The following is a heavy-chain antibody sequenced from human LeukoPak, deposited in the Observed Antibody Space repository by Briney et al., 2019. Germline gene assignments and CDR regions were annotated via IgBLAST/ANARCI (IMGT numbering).Heavy chain of an antibody. CDR1: GFSLSTYT. V-gene: IGHV3-21*01. J-gene: IGHJ4*02. CDR3: ARTPWFGESHFDY. CDR2: ISSTTTYI. D-gene: IGHD3-10*01. Sequence: GGSLRLSCAASGFSLSTYTMNWVRQAPGKGLEWVSSISSTTTYIYYVDSVKGRFTISRDSARNSLYLQMNSLRAEDTAVYYCARTPWFGESHFDYWGQGTLVTVSS.